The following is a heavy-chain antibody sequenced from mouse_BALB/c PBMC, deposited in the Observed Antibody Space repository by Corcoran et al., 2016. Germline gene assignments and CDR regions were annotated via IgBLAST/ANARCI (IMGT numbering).Heavy chain of an antibody. D-gene: IGHD2-10*02. CDR3: ARKYGTWYFDV. CDR2: IYPGSGNT. J-gene: IGHJ1*01. CDR1: GYTFTDYY. Sequence: QIQLQQSGPELVKPGASVKISCKASGYTFTDYYINWVKQKPGQGLEWIVWIYPGSGNTKYNEKFKGKATLTVDTSSSAAYMQLSSLTSEDTAVYFCARKYGTWYFDVWGAGTTVTVSS. V-gene: IGHV1-84*02.